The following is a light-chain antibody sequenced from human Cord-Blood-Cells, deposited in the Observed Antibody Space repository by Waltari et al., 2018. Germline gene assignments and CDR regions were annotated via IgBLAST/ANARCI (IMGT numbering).Light chain of an antibody. V-gene: IGKV1-33*01. J-gene: IGKJ2*01. CDR3: QQYDNLPYT. CDR1: QDISNY. Sequence: DIQMTQSPSSLSASVGDRVTITCQASQDISNYLNWYQQKPGKAPKLLIYDASNLETGVPSRFSGSGAVTDFTFTISSLQPEDIATYYCQQYDNLPYTFGQGTNLEIK. CDR2: DAS.